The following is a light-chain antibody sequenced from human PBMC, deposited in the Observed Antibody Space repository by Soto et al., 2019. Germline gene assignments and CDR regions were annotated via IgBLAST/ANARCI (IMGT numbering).Light chain of an antibody. V-gene: IGKV3-20*01. Sequence: IVLTQSPGTLSLSPGEGATLSCRASQSVSGTYLAWYQQKPGQAPRLLMYDVSSRATGVPDRFSGSGSGADFTLSISRLEPEDFAVYYCQQYGTSPQTFGQGTRLEIK. CDR1: QSVSGTY. CDR3: QQYGTSPQT. J-gene: IGKJ5*01. CDR2: DVS.